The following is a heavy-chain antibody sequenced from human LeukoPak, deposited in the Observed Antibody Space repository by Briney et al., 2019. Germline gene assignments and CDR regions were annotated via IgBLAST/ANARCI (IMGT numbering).Heavy chain of an antibody. Sequence: GGSLRLSCAASGFTFDDYGMHWVRQAPGKGLEWVAFIRYDGSNKYYADSVKGRFTISRDNSKNTLYLQMNSLRAEDTAVYYCAKDKIGYCSSTSCYTKSGFDYWGQGTLVTVSS. CDR2: IRYDGSNK. J-gene: IGHJ4*02. CDR3: AKDKIGYCSSTSCYTKSGFDY. V-gene: IGHV3-30*02. CDR1: GFTFDDYG. D-gene: IGHD2-2*02.